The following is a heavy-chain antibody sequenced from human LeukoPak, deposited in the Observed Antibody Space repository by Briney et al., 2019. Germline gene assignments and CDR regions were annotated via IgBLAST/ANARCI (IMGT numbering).Heavy chain of an antibody. Sequence: GGSLRLSCAASGFTFSSYAMSWVRQAPGKGLEWVSAISGSGGSTYYADSVKGRFTISRDNSKNTLYLQMNSLRAEDTAVYCCAKERYYYDSSGYLDPWGQGTLVAVSS. V-gene: IGHV3-23*01. J-gene: IGHJ4*02. D-gene: IGHD3-22*01. CDR3: AKERYYYDSSGYLDP. CDR2: ISGSGGST. CDR1: GFTFSSYA.